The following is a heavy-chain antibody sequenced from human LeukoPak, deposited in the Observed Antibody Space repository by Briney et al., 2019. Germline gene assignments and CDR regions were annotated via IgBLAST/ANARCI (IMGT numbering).Heavy chain of an antibody. CDR2: INPNSGGT. J-gene: IGHJ4*01. Sequence: ASVKVSCKASGYTFTGYYMHWVRQAPGQGLEWMGWINPNSGGTNYAQKFRGRVTMTRDTSISTAYMELSRLRSDDTAVYYCARETITGTLVYGYWGQEPWSPSPQ. D-gene: IGHD1-20*01. V-gene: IGHV1-2*02. CDR1: GYTFTGYY. CDR3: ARETITGTLVYGY.